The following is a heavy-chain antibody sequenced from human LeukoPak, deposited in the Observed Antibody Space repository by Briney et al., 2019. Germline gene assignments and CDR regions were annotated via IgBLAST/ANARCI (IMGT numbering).Heavy chain of an antibody. D-gene: IGHD1-14*01. Sequence: SVKVSCKASGGTFSSYAISWVRQAPGQGLEWMGGIIPIFGTANYAQKFQGRVTMTANTSISTVYMELSSLRSEDTAIYYCARGSTEVLYWGQGTLITVSS. V-gene: IGHV1-69*06. J-gene: IGHJ4*02. CDR3: ARGSTEVLY. CDR1: GGTFSSYA. CDR2: IIPIFGTA.